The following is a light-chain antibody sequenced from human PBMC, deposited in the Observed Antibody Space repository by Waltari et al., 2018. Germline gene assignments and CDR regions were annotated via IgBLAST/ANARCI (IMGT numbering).Light chain of an antibody. J-gene: IGLJ1*01. V-gene: IGLV2-11*01. CDR3: CSHAGSFYV. CDR2: DVT. CDR1: NNYVGRDNS. Sequence: QAALTQPHSVSGSPGQSVIISCTGLNNYVGRDNSVSWYQQHPGRAPKLIIYDVTKRPSGVPDRFSGSKSGNTASLTISGLQAEDEADYHCCSHAGSFYVFGGGTKVTVL.